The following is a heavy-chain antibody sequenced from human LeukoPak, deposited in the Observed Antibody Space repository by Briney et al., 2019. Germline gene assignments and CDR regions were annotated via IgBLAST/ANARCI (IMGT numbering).Heavy chain of an antibody. D-gene: IGHD2-15*01. CDR3: ARTVVVVAAIGAFDI. CDR2: INPNSGGT. V-gene: IGHV1-2*02. J-gene: IGHJ3*02. CDR1: GGTFSSYA. Sequence: ASVKVSCKASGGTFSSYAISWVRQAPGQGLEWMGWINPNSGGTNYAQKFQGRVTMTRDTSISTAYMELSRLRSDDTAVYYCARTVVVVAAIGAFDIWGQGTMVTVSS.